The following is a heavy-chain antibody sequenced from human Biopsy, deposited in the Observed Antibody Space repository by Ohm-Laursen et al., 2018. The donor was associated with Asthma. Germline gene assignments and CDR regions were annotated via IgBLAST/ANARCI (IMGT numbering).Heavy chain of an antibody. CDR1: GGTFNTYV. CDR2: INSVFGTT. CDR3: ARKAGSCISRTCYSLDF. Sequence: SVKVSGKSLGGTFNTYVIGWVRQAPGQGLEWMGGINSVFGTTTYPQKFQDRVTITADDSTSTVYMELSSLRSEDTAVYYCARKAGSCISRTCYSLDFWGQGTLATVSS. D-gene: IGHD2-2*01. J-gene: IGHJ4*02. V-gene: IGHV1-69*13.